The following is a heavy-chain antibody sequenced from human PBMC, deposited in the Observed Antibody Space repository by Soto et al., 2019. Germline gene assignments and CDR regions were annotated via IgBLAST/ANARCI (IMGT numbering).Heavy chain of an antibody. CDR3: ASAVRRAGGWDFDY. J-gene: IGHJ4*02. CDR1: GFTFSTFG. V-gene: IGHV3-30*03. Sequence: QVQLVESGGGVVQPGRSLRLSCAASGFTFSTFGMHWVRQAPGKGLEWVAAISYDGSNKYYADSMKGRFTSSRDNSKNTLYLQMNGLRAEDTAVYYCASAVRRAGGWDFDYWGQGTLVTVSS. D-gene: IGHD1-26*01. CDR2: ISYDGSNK.